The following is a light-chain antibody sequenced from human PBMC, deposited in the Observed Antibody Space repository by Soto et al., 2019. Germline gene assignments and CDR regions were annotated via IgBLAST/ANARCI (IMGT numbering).Light chain of an antibody. V-gene: IGLV2-11*01. CDR2: DVT. J-gene: IGLJ3*02. Sequence: QSALTQPRSVSGSPGQSVAISCTGIGGFDFVSWYQQYPGKAPKLMIYDVTNRPSGVPDRFSASKSGDTASLTISGLQAEDEADYYCCSYTGSYSVFGGGTKLT. CDR1: GGFDF. CDR3: CSYTGSYSV.